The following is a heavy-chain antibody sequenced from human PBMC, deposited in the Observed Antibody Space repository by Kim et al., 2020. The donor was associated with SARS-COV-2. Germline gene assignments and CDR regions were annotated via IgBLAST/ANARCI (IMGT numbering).Heavy chain of an antibody. J-gene: IGHJ3*02. D-gene: IGHD4-17*01. CDR2: ISYDGSNK. CDR3: ARGKAVTTGGAFDI. CDR1: GFTFSSYG. Sequence: GGSLRLSCAASGFTFSSYGMHWVRQAPGKGLEWVAVISYDGSNKYYADSVKGRFTISRDNSKNTLYLQMNSLRAEDTAVYYCARGKAVTTGGAFDIWGQGTMVTVSS. V-gene: IGHV3-33*05.